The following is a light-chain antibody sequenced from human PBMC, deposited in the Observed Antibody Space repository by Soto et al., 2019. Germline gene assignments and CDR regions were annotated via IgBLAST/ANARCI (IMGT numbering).Light chain of an antibody. CDR1: QSVSGS. CDR3: QQRSNWPYT. Sequence: EIVLTQSPATLSLSPGERATLSCRASQSVSGSLAWYQQKLGQAPRLLIYDASNRATGIPARFSGSGSGTDFTLTISSLEPEDFAVYYCQQRSNWPYTFGQGTKPEIK. CDR2: DAS. V-gene: IGKV3-11*01. J-gene: IGKJ2*01.